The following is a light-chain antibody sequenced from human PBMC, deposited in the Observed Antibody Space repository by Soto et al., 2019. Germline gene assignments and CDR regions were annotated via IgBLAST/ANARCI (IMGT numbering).Light chain of an antibody. J-gene: IGLJ1*01. Sequence: QSALTQPASVSGSPGQSITISCTGSSSDIGRYNYVSWYQQLPGKAPKLIIYEVSNRPSGVSDRFSGSKSGNTASLSISGLQTEDEADYYCGSFAGSINYVFGTGTKLTVL. CDR2: EVS. V-gene: IGLV2-14*03. CDR3: GSFAGSINYV. CDR1: SSDIGRYNY.